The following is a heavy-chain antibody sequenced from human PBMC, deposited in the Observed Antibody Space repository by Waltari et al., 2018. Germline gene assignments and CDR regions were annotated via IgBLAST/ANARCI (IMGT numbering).Heavy chain of an antibody. J-gene: IGHJ3*02. D-gene: IGHD3-22*01. CDR2: INHSGST. Sequence: AGLLKPSETLSPTCAVYGGSFSGSYWSWIRQPPGKALGWIGEINHSGSTNYNPSLKSRVTISVDTSKNQFSLKLSSVTAADTAVYYCARGLLYYYDSSGYYYHDAFDIWGQGTMVTVSS. V-gene: IGHV4-34*01. CDR3: ARGLLYYYDSSGYYYHDAFDI. CDR1: GGSFSGSY.